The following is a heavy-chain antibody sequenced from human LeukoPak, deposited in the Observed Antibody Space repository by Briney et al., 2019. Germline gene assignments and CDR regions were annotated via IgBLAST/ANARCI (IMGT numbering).Heavy chain of an antibody. V-gene: IGHV4-4*07. CDR1: GGSISSYY. CDR3: AREGPYYYDSSGYLNWFDP. Sequence: PSETLSLTRTVSGGSISSYYWSWIRQPAGKGLEWIGRIYTSGSTNYNPSLKSRVTMSVDTSKNQFSLKLSSVTAADTAVYYCAREGPYYYDSSGYLNWFDPWGQGTLVTVSS. D-gene: IGHD3-22*01. J-gene: IGHJ5*02. CDR2: IYTSGST.